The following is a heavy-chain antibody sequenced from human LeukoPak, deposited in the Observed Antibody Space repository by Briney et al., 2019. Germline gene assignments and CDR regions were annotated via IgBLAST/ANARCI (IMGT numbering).Heavy chain of an antibody. Sequence: GSLRLSCAASGFTFSDVYMSWIRQAPGKGLEGVSYISSSGSSTKYADSVKGRFTISRDNAKNSLYLQMNSLRVEDTAVYYCARDRGRVAGEYFDYWGQGTLVTVSS. V-gene: IGHV3-11*06. CDR3: ARDRGRVAGEYFDY. CDR1: GFTFSDVY. CDR2: ISSSGSST. D-gene: IGHD6-19*01. J-gene: IGHJ4*02.